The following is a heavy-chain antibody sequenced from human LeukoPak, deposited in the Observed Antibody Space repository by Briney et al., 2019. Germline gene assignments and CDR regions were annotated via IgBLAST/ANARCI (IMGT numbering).Heavy chain of an antibody. V-gene: IGHV4-39*01. Sequence: SETLSLTCTVSGGSISSSSYYWGWIRQPPGKGLEFIGSIYYSGSTYYNPSLESRVTISVDTSKNQFSLKLSSVTAADTAVYYCARVDPDSSSTLEVFDYWGQGTLVTVSS. CDR3: ARVDPDSSSTLEVFDY. CDR1: GGSISSSSYY. CDR2: IYYSGST. D-gene: IGHD6-6*01. J-gene: IGHJ4*02.